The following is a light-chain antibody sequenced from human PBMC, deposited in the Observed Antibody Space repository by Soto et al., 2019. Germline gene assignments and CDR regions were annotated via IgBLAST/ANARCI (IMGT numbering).Light chain of an antibody. Sequence: QSALTQPPSASGSPGQSVTISCTGTSSDVGGYNYVSWYQQHPGKAPKLMIYEVSKRPSGVPDRFSGSKSGNTASLTVSGLPAEDEADYYCSSYAGSTHLVFGGGTKLTVL. CDR3: SSYAGSTHLV. V-gene: IGLV2-8*01. CDR2: EVS. J-gene: IGLJ2*01. CDR1: SSDVGGYNY.